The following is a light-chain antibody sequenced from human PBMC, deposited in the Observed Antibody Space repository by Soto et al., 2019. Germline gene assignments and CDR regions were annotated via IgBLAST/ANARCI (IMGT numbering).Light chain of an antibody. CDR2: DAS. CDR3: QQRSNWRI. Sequence: EIVLTQSPATLSLSPGERATLSCRASQSVSSYLAWYQQKPGQAPRLLIYDASNRATGIPARFSGSGSGTDSTLTISSREPEDFAVYYCQQRSNWRIFGEGTKVEIK. V-gene: IGKV3-11*01. J-gene: IGKJ4*01. CDR1: QSVSSY.